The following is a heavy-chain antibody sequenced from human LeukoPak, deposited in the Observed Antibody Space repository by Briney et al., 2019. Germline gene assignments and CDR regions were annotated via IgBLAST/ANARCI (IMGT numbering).Heavy chain of an antibody. CDR2: ISYDGSKE. CDR3: ARDGGDY. D-gene: IGHD3-16*01. V-gene: IGHV3-30*03. CDR1: GFNFSDSG. Sequence: GRSLRLSCAASGFNFSDSGMNWVRQAPGKGLEWVAVISYDGSKEYYADSLKGRFTISRDNSKNTLYLQMNSLRVEDTAIYYCARDGGDYWGQGTLVTVSS. J-gene: IGHJ4*02.